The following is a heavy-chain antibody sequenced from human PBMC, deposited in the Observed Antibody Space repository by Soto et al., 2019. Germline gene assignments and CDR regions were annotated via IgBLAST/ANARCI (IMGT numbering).Heavy chain of an antibody. Sequence: PSETLSLTCTVSGGSISSGGYYWSWIRQHPGKGLEWIGYIYYSGSTYYNPSLKSRVTISVDTSKNQFSLKLSSVTAADTAVYYCARDANLITFGGVIPNPYFDYWGQGTLVTVSS. CDR3: ARDANLITFGGVIPNPYFDY. V-gene: IGHV4-31*03. J-gene: IGHJ4*02. CDR1: GGSISSGGYY. D-gene: IGHD3-16*02. CDR2: IYYSGST.